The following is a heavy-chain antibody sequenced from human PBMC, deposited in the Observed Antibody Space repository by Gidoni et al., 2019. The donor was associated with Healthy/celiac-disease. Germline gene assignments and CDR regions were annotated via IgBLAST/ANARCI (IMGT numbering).Heavy chain of an antibody. Sequence: QVQLQQWGAGLLKPSETLSLTCAFYGGSFSGYYWSWIRQPPGKGLEWIGEINHSGSTNYNPSLKSRVTISVDTSKNQFSLKLSSVTAADTAVYYCARARCSSTSCYGWFDPWGQGTLVTVSS. CDR1: GGSFSGYY. D-gene: IGHD2-2*01. J-gene: IGHJ5*02. V-gene: IGHV4-34*01. CDR3: ARARCSSTSCYGWFDP. CDR2: INHSGST.